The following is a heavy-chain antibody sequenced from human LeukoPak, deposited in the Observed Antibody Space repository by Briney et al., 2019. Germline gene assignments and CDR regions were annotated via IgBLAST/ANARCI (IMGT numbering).Heavy chain of an antibody. CDR3: ARGIGGYGDSPGY. Sequence: SETLSLTCTASGGSISSSSYYWGWIRQPPGKGLEWIGSIYYSGSTYYNPSLKSRVTISVDTSKNQFSLKLSSVTAADTAVYYCARGIGGYGDSPGYWGQGTLVTVSS. CDR1: GGSISSSSYY. CDR2: IYYSGST. V-gene: IGHV4-39*01. D-gene: IGHD4-17*01. J-gene: IGHJ4*02.